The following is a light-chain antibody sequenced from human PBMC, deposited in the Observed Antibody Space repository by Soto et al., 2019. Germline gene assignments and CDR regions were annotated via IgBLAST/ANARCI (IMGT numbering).Light chain of an antibody. CDR1: SSDVGAYNS. V-gene: IGLV2-14*01. CDR2: EVT. CDR3: TSYTTSRALV. Sequence: QSALTQPASVSGSPGQSITISCTGTSSDVGAYNSVSWYQHHPGKAPKVLIYEVTYRPSGVSNRFSASKSGNTASLTISGLQAEDEADYFCTSYTTSRALVFGTGTKLTVL. J-gene: IGLJ1*01.